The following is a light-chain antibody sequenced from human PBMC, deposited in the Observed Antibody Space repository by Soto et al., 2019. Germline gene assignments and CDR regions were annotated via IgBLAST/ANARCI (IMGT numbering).Light chain of an antibody. V-gene: IGLV1-51*01. Sequence: QSVMTQPPSVSAAPGQKVPISCSGISSNIGGNSVSWYQQLPGTAPKLLIYDDNKRPSGIPDRFSGSKSGTSATLVITGFQTGDEADYYCGSWDSSLSAYVFGTGTTLTVL. J-gene: IGLJ1*01. CDR3: GSWDSSLSAYV. CDR1: SSNIGGNS. CDR2: DDN.